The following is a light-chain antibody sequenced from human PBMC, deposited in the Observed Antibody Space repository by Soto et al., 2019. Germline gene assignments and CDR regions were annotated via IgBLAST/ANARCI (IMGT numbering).Light chain of an antibody. CDR1: QRVSSTY. Sequence: EIVLTQSPGTLSLSPGERATLSFRASQRVSSTYLAWYQQKPGQAPRLLIYGASSGATGVPDRFSGSGSGTDFTLTISRLQPEDYAVYYCQQYGRSPPTFGQGTKVDI. CDR3: QQYGRSPPT. CDR2: GAS. J-gene: IGKJ1*01. V-gene: IGKV3-20*01.